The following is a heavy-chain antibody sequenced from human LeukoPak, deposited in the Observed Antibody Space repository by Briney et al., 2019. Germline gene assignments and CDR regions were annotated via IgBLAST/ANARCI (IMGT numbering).Heavy chain of an antibody. CDR3: ARDGVITMVRDSAYYYYYMDV. CDR1: GYTFTSYY. D-gene: IGHD3-10*01. Sequence: ASVKVSCKASGYTFTSYYMHWVRQAPGQGLEWMGLINPSGGSTSYAQKFQGRVTMTRDTSTSTVYMELSSLRSEDTAVYHCARDGVITMVRDSAYYYYYMDVWGKGTTVTISS. V-gene: IGHV1-46*01. CDR2: INPSGGST. J-gene: IGHJ6*03.